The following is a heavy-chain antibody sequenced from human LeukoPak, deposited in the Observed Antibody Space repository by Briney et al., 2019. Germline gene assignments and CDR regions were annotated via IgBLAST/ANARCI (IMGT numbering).Heavy chain of an antibody. CDR3: ARNVLLRFGESPYFDY. D-gene: IGHD3-10*01. J-gene: IGHJ4*02. Sequence: PSETLSLTCTVSGGSISSYYWSWIRQPPGKGLEWIGYIYYSGSTNYNPSLKSRVTISVDTSKNQFSLKLSSVTAADTAVYYCARNVLLRFGESPYFDYWGQGTLVTVSS. CDR2: IYYSGST. CDR1: GGSISSYY. V-gene: IGHV4-59*01.